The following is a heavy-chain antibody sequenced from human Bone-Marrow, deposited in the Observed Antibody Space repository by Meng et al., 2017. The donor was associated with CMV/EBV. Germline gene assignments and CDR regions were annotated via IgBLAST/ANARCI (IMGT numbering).Heavy chain of an antibody. CDR2: INDSGST. CDR1: GHSIRSDYF. D-gene: IGHD2-2*01. J-gene: IGHJ6*02. V-gene: IGHV4-38-2*01. Sequence: SETLSLTCRVSGHSIRSDYFWGWVRQPPGKGLEWIGINDSGSTYYNSSLKSRVAISVDTSGTQFSLTLSSVTAADTAVYYCVRHIIVVPGRGYGVDVWGQGTTVTVPS. CDR3: VRHIIVVPGRGYGVDV.